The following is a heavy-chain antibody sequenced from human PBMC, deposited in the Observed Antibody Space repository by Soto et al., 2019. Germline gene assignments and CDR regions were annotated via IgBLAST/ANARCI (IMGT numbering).Heavy chain of an antibody. CDR3: ALIYCSGGSCYYSFGLDY. Sequence: GESLKISCKGSGYSFTSYWIGWVRQMPGKGLEWMGIIYPGDSDTRYSPSFQGQVTISADKSIITAYLQWSSLKASDTAMYYCALIYCSGGSCYYSFGLDYWGQGTLVTVSS. J-gene: IGHJ4*02. CDR1: GYSFTSYW. V-gene: IGHV5-51*01. CDR2: IYPGDSDT. D-gene: IGHD2-15*01.